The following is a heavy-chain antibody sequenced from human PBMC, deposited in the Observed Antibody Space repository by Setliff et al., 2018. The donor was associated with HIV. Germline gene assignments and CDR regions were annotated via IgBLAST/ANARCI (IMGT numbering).Heavy chain of an antibody. CDR2: IIPMFGAA. D-gene: IGHD2-8*01. J-gene: IGHJ4*02. V-gene: IGHV1-69*05. CDR1: GGTFSSYA. CDR3: AKGQLPYCTNGVCYAIDY. Sequence: SVKVSCKASGGTFSSYAISWVRQAPGQGLEWMGGIIPMFGAANYAQKFQGRVTITTDASTSAAYMEMNSLRAEDTAVYYCAKGQLPYCTNGVCYAIDYWGQGTLVTVSS.